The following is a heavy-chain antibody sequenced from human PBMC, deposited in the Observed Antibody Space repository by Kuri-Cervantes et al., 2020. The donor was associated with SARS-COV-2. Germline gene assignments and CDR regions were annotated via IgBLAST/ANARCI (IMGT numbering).Heavy chain of an antibody. CDR1: GYTLTELS. V-gene: IGHV1-69*01. CDR3: ARAYYYDSSGYYPGDY. J-gene: IGHJ4*02. Sequence: SWVTVTFKVSGYTLTELSMHWVRQAPGQGLEWMGGIIPIFGTANYAQKFQGRVTITADESTSTAYMELSSLRSEDTAVYYCARAYYYDSSGYYPGDYWGQGTLVTVSS. CDR2: IIPIFGTA. D-gene: IGHD3-22*01.